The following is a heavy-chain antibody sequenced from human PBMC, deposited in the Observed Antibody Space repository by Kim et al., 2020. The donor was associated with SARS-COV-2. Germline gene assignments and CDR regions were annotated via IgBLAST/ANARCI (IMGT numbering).Heavy chain of an antibody. J-gene: IGHJ4*02. Sequence: ASVKVSCKASGYTFTRYAMHWVRQAPGQRLEWMGWINAGNGNTKYSQKFQGRVTITRDTSASTAYMELSSLRSEDTAVYYCASDRIGGYSYNDWGQGTLVTVSS. V-gene: IGHV1-3*01. D-gene: IGHD5-18*01. CDR1: GYTFTRYA. CDR2: INAGNGNT. CDR3: ASDRIGGYSYND.